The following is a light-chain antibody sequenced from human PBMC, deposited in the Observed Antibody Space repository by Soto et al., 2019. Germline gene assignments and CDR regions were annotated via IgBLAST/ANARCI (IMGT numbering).Light chain of an antibody. Sequence: EIVLTQSPATLSLSPGERATLSCRASQSVDTYLAWYQHKPGQAPRLLIYDAYNRATGIPARFSGSGSGTDFTLTISSLEPEDFAVYYCHQRTNWPITFGQGTRLEIK. J-gene: IGKJ5*01. CDR2: DAY. CDR1: QSVDTY. CDR3: HQRTNWPIT. V-gene: IGKV3-11*01.